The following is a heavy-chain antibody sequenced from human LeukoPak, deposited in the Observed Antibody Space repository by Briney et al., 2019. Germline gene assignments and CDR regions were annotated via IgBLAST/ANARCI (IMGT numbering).Heavy chain of an antibody. D-gene: IGHD2-15*01. V-gene: IGHV3-21*01. CDR3: ARDTAASAWFDP. Sequence: GGSLRLSCAASGFTFTSYTMSWVRQAPGKGLEWVSSISSSSYIYYADSVKGRFTISRDNAKNSLYLQMNSLRAEDTAVYYCARDTAASAWFDPWGQGTLVTVSS. CDR1: GFTFTSYT. CDR2: ISSSSYI. J-gene: IGHJ5*02.